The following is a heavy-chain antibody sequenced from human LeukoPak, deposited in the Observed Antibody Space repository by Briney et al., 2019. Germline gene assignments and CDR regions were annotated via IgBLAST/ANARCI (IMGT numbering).Heavy chain of an antibody. Sequence: PVKVSCKASGGTFSSYAISWVRQAPGQGLEWMGRIIPILGIANYAQKFQGRVTITADKSTSTAYMELSSLRSEDTAVYYCARDASDYGSGSFDYWGQGTLVTVSS. J-gene: IGHJ4*02. V-gene: IGHV1-69*04. CDR3: ARDASDYGSGSFDY. CDR1: GGTFSSYA. CDR2: IIPILGIA. D-gene: IGHD3-10*01.